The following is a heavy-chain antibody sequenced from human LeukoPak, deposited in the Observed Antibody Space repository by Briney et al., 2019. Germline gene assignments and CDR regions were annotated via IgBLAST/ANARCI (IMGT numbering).Heavy chain of an antibody. Sequence: ASVKVSCKASGYTFTGYYMHWVRQAPGQGLEWMGWINPNSGSTNYAQKFQGWVTMTRDTSISTAYMELSRLRSDDTAVYYCARDRQEPYDFWSGFSIGYYGMDVWGQGTTVTVSS. CDR3: ARDRQEPYDFWSGFSIGYYGMDV. V-gene: IGHV1-2*04. CDR1: GYTFTGYY. CDR2: INPNSGST. J-gene: IGHJ6*02. D-gene: IGHD3-3*01.